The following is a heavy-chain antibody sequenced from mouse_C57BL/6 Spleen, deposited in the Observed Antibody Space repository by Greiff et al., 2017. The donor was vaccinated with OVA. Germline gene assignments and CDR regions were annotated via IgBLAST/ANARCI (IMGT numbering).Heavy chain of an antibody. D-gene: IGHD2-13*01. CDR1: GYAFTNYL. CDR3: ARIGDDAMDY. CDR2: INPGSGGT. V-gene: IGHV1-54*01. Sequence: QVQLKESGAELVRPGTSVKVSCKASGYAFTNYLIEWVKQRPGQGLEWIGVINPGSGGTNYNEKFKGKATLTADKSSSTAYMQLSSLTSEDSAVDFCARIGDDAMDYWGQGTSVTVSS. J-gene: IGHJ4*01.